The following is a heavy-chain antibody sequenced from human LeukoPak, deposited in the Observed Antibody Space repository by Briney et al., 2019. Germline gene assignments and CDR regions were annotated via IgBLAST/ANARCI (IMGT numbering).Heavy chain of an antibody. V-gene: IGHV4-39*01. CDR2: IYYSGST. CDR1: GGSISSSSYY. Sequence: SETLSLTCTVSGGSISSSSYYWGWLGQPPGKGLEWIGRIYYSGSTYYNPSLKSRVTISVDTSKNQFSLKLSSVTAADTAVYYCARQDGVAAAGRAYYYYMDVWGKGTTVTVSS. D-gene: IGHD6-13*01. CDR3: ARQDGVAAAGRAYYYYMDV. J-gene: IGHJ6*03.